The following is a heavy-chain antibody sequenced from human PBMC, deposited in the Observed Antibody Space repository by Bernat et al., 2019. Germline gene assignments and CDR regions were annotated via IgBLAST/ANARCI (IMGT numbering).Heavy chain of an antibody. CDR3: ARGQYCSSTSCSRNYYYGMDV. J-gene: IGHJ6*02. CDR2: IIPILGIA. V-gene: IGHV1-69*02. CDR1: GGTFSSYT. Sequence: QVQLVQSGAEVKKPGSSVKVSCKASGGTFSSYTISWVRQAPGQGLEWMGRIIPILGIANYAQKFQGRVTITADKSTSTAYMELSSLRSEDTAVYYCARGQYCSSTSCSRNYYYGMDVWGQRTTVTVSS. D-gene: IGHD2-2*01.